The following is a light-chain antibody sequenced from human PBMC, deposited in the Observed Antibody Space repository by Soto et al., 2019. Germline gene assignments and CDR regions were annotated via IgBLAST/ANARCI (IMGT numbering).Light chain of an antibody. Sequence: SYELTQPPSVSVAPGKTARITCGGNNIGSKSVHWYQQKPGQAPVVVIYYDSDRPSGIPERCSGSNSGDTATLTISRVEAGDEADYYCQLWDSRSDHPVFGGGTKLTVL. J-gene: IGLJ2*01. CDR2: YDS. CDR1: NIGSKS. CDR3: QLWDSRSDHPV. V-gene: IGLV3-21*04.